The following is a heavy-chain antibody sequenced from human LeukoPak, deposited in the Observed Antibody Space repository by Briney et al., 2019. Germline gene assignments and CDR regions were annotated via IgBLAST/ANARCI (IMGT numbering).Heavy chain of an antibody. V-gene: IGHV4-30-2*01. D-gene: IGHD2-8*01. J-gene: IGHJ4*02. CDR1: GGSISSGGYY. CDR2: IYHSGST. CDR3: ARVPLIWCTNGVCYKDY. Sequence: SQTLSLTCTVSGGSISSGGYYWSWTRQPPGKGLEWIGYIYHSGSTYYNPSLKSRVTISVDRSKNQFSLKLSSVTAADTAVYYCARVPLIWCTNGVCYKDYWGQGTLVTVSS.